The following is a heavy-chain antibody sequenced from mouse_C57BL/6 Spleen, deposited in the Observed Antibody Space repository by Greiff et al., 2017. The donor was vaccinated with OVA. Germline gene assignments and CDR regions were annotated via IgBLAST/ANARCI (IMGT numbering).Heavy chain of an antibody. CDR3: TSGYDGSPFAY. V-gene: IGHV1-15*01. D-gene: IGHD1-1*01. Sequence: QVQLQQSGAELVRPGASVTLSCKASGYTFTDYEMHWVKQTPVHGLEWIGAIDPETGGTSYNQKFKGKAILTADKSSSTAYMELRSLTSEDSAVYYCTSGYDGSPFAYWGQGTLVTVST. J-gene: IGHJ3*01. CDR2: IDPETGGT. CDR1: GYTFTDYE.